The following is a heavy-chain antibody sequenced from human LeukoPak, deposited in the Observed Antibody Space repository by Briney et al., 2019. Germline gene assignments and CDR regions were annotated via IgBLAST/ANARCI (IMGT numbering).Heavy chain of an antibody. CDR2: ISDSGTII. J-gene: IGHJ4*02. Sequence: GGSLRLSCAASGFTFSTFEMNWVRQAPGKGLEWVSYISDSGTIIYYADSVRGRFTISRDNAKNSLYLQMNSLSAEDTAVYYCAKDRKVRGVSCFDYWGQGTLVTVSS. CDR1: GFTFSTFE. CDR3: AKDRKVRGVSCFDY. D-gene: IGHD3-10*01. V-gene: IGHV3-48*03.